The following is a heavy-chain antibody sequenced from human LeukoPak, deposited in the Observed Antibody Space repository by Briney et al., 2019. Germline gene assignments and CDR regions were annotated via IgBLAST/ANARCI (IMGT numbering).Heavy chain of an antibody. D-gene: IGHD3-16*01. V-gene: IGHV4-59*01. CDR2: IYYSGST. CDR1: GGSISSYY. Sequence: PSETLSLTCTVSGGSISSYYWSWIRQPPGKGLEWIGYIYYSGSTNYNPSLKSRVTISVDTSKNQFSLKLSSVTAADTAVYYCARAAGWPPRGTSYFDYWGQGTLVTVSS. CDR3: ARAAGWPPRGTSYFDY. J-gene: IGHJ4*02.